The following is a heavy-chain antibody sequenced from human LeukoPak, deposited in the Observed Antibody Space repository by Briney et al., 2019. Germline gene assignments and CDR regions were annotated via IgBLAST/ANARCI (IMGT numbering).Heavy chain of an antibody. J-gene: IGHJ3*02. Sequence: GGYLRRSCAASGFTCSGSAMHWVRQASGKGLEWVGRIRSKANSYATAYAASVKGRFTISRDDSKNTAYLQMNSLKTEDTAVYYCTRHHMGAFDIWGQGTMVTVSS. CDR1: GFTCSGSA. CDR2: IRSKANSYAT. CDR3: TRHHMGAFDI. D-gene: IGHD3-16*01. V-gene: IGHV3-73*01.